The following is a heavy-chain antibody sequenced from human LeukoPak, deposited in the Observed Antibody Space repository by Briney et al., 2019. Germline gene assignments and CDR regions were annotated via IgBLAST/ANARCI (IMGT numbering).Heavy chain of an antibody. CDR3: VREALKFTMDAFDI. V-gene: IGHV4-59*01. D-gene: IGHD3-10*01. Sequence: SETLSLTCTVSGGSISSYYWSWIRQPPGKGLEWIGYIYYSGSTNYNPSLKSRVTISVDTSKNQFSLKLSSVTAADTAVYYCVREALKFTMDAFDIWGQGTMVTVSS. J-gene: IGHJ3*02. CDR1: GGSISSYY. CDR2: IYYSGST.